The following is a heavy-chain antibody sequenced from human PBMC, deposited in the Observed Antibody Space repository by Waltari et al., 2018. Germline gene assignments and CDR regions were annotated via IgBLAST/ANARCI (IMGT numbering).Heavy chain of an antibody. V-gene: IGHV4-39*07. Sequence: QLQLQESGPGLVKPSETLSLTCTVSGGSISSSRYYWGWIRQPPGKGLEWIGGIYYSGSTYYNPSLKSRVTISVDTSKNQFSLKLSSVTAADTAVYYCARVQTMVLAFDIWGQGTMVTVSS. CDR2: IYYSGST. D-gene: IGHD3-10*01. J-gene: IGHJ3*02. CDR3: ARVQTMVLAFDI. CDR1: GGSISSSRYY.